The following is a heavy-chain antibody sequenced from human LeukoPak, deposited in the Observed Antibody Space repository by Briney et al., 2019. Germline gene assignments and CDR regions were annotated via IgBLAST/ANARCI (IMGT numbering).Heavy chain of an antibody. V-gene: IGHV3-33*01. CDR1: GFTFSSYG. Sequence: PGGSLRLSCAASGFTFSSYGMHWVRQAPGKGLEWVAVIWYDGSNKYYADSVKGRFTISRDNSKNTLYLQMNSPRAEDTAVYYCARDGSSWYEGYYFDYWGQGTLVTVSS. J-gene: IGHJ4*02. CDR2: IWYDGSNK. CDR3: ARDGSSWYEGYYFDY. D-gene: IGHD6-13*01.